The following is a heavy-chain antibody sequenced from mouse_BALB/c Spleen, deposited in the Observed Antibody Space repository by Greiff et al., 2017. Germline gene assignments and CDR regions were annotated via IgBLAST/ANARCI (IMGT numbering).Heavy chain of an antibody. CDR2: ISNGGGST. Sequence: EVKLMESGGGLVQPGGSLKLSCAASGFTFSSYTMSWVRQTPEKRLEWVAYISNGGGSTYYPDTVKGRFTISRDNAKNTLYLQMSSLKSEDTAMYYCARLYYGNYLYYFDYWGQGTTLTVSS. V-gene: IGHV5-12-2*01. CDR3: ARLYYGNYLYYFDY. J-gene: IGHJ2*01. CDR1: GFTFSSYT. D-gene: IGHD2-1*01.